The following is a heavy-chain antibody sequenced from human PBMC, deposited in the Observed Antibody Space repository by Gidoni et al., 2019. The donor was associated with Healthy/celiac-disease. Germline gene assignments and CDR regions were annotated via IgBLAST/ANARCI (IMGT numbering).Heavy chain of an antibody. V-gene: IGHV3-30*18. Sequence: QVQLVESGGGVVQPGRSLRLSCAASGFTFSSYGMHWVRQAPGKGLEWVAVISYDGSNKYYADSVKGRFTISRDNSKNTLYLQMNSLRAEDTAVYYCAKTGSYGSGNVGFDYWGQGTLVTVSS. CDR1: GFTFSSYG. D-gene: IGHD3-10*01. CDR2: ISYDGSNK. CDR3: AKTGSYGSGNVGFDY. J-gene: IGHJ4*02.